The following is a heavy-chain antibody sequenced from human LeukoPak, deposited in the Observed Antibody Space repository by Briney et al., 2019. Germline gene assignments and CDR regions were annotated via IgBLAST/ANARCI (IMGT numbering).Heavy chain of an antibody. V-gene: IGHV1-2*04. J-gene: IGHJ4*02. CDR1: GYTFTGHY. CDR3: AREGNSSSYDY. CDR2: INPNSGGT. D-gene: IGHD6-13*01. Sequence: ASVKVSCKASGYTFTGHYVHWVRQAPGQGLECMGWINPNSGGTNYAQKFQGWVTMTRDTSISTAYMELSRLRSDDTAVYYCAREGNSSSYDYWGQGTLVTVSS.